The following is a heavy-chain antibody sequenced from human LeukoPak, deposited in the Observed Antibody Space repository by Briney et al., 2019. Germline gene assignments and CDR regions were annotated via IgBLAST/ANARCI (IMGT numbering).Heavy chain of an antibody. CDR2: ISWNSGSV. Sequence: GRSLRLSCAASGFTFDDYAMHWVRQAPGKGLEWVSGISWNSGSVGYADSVKGRFTISRDNAKNSLYLQMNSLRAEDTALYYCARSHGYYGSGSHLDYWGQGTLVTVSS. J-gene: IGHJ4*02. CDR3: ARSHGYYGSGSHLDY. V-gene: IGHV3-9*01. D-gene: IGHD3-10*01. CDR1: GFTFDDYA.